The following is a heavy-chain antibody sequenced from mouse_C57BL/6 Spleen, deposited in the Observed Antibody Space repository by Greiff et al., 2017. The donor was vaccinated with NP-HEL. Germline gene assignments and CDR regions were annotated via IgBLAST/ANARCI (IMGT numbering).Heavy chain of an antibody. V-gene: IGHV1-81*01. CDR1: GYTFTSYG. Sequence: VQLQQSGAELARPGASVKLSCKASGYTFTSYGISWVKQRTGQGLEWIGEIYPRSGNTYYNEKFKGKATLTADKSSSTAYMELRSLTSEDSAVYFCARSTAQTPPYFDDWGKGTTLTVAS. D-gene: IGHD3-2*02. J-gene: IGHJ2*01. CDR3: ARSTAQTPPYFDD. CDR2: IYPRSGNT.